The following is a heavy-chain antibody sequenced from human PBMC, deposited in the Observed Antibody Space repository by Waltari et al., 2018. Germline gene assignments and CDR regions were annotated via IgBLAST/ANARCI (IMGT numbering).Heavy chain of an antibody. CDR2: ISYTGAT. CDR1: GGSITTNRPS. D-gene: IGHD5-12*01. V-gene: IGHV4-39*01. Sequence: QLQLQESGPGLVMPSETLSLTCGVSGGSITTNRPSWAWIRQAPGQGLEWVGTISYTGATYNSPSLTSRVTMSRDTSKNQLSLKLGSVTAADTAVYYCATYIGASIGTAAFDVWGRGTMVIVSS. CDR3: ATYIGASIGTAAFDV. J-gene: IGHJ3*01.